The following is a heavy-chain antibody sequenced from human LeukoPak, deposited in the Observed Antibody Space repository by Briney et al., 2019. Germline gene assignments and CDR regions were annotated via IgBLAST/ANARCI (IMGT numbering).Heavy chain of an antibody. D-gene: IGHD2-15*01. J-gene: IGHJ3*02. Sequence: PGGSLRLSCAASEFTFSGYAMSWVRQAPGKGLEWVSAISDSGTTTIYADSVKGRFTISRDNSKNTLSLQMNSLRAEDTALYYCARGASSLAFDIWGQGTMVTVSS. V-gene: IGHV3-23*01. CDR1: EFTFSGYA. CDR2: ISDSGTTT. CDR3: ARGASSLAFDI.